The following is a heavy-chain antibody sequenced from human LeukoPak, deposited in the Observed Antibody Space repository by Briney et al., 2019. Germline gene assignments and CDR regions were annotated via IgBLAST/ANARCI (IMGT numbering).Heavy chain of an antibody. CDR3: ARSQAVAGTVDY. CDR2: IYSGGRT. V-gene: IGHV3-53*01. Sequence: GGSLRLSCAASGFTVSSNYMSWVRQAPGKGLEWVSVIYSGGRTDYADSVKGRFTISRDNPKNTLNLQMNSLRADDTAVYYCARSQAVAGTVDYWGQGTLVTVSS. CDR1: GFTVSSNY. J-gene: IGHJ4*02. D-gene: IGHD6-19*01.